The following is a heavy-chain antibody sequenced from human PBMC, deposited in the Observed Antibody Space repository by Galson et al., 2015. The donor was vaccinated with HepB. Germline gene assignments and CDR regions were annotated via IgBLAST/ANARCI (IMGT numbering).Heavy chain of an antibody. J-gene: IGHJ4*02. CDR2: INHSGST. CDR3: ASRLDSSGYYKDY. D-gene: IGHD3-22*01. CDR1: GGSFSGYY. Sequence: ETLSLTCAVYGGSFSGYYWSWIRQPPGKGLEWIGEINHSGSTNYNPSLKSRVTISVDTSKNQFSLKLSSVTAADTAVYYCASRLDSSGYYKDYWGQGTLVTVSS. V-gene: IGHV4-34*01.